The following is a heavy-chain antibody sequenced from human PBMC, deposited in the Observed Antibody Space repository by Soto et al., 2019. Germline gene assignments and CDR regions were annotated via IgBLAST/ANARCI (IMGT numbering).Heavy chain of an antibody. Sequence: GGSLRLSCTVSGFPFNNYGINWVRQAPGKGLEWVSSVSKSDYTYYSDSVKGRFTISRDNAKNSVSLQMNTLRVEDTAVYYCAREDSNSNFYYYGMDAWGQGTTVTVSS. CDR1: GFPFNNYG. J-gene: IGHJ6*02. V-gene: IGHV3-21*01. D-gene: IGHD3-22*01. CDR2: VSKSDYT. CDR3: AREDSNSNFYYYGMDA.